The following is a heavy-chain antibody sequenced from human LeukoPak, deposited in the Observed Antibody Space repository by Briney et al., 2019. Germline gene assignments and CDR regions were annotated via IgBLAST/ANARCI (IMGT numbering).Heavy chain of an antibody. Sequence: GGSLRLSCAASGFIVTSNYMSWVRQAPGKGLVWVSRITNDGSSTTYADSVKGRFTISRDNAKNMLYLQVNSLRAEDTAVYYCATQQGGSPAYWGQGTLVTVSS. CDR3: ATQQGGSPAY. CDR2: ITNDGSST. CDR1: GFIVTSNY. D-gene: IGHD3-16*01. V-gene: IGHV3-74*01. J-gene: IGHJ4*02.